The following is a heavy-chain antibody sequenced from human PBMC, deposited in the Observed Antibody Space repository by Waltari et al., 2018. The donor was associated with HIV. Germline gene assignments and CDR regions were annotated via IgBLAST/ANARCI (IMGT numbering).Heavy chain of an antibody. CDR3: ARDNWNDYYYYGMDV. D-gene: IGHD1-1*01. Sequence: QVQLVQSGAEVKKPGASVKVSCKAPVYTFTSFGISRVRQASGQGLEWMGWISAYNGNTNDAQKLQGRVTMTTDTSTSTAYMELRSLRSDDTAVFYCARDNWNDYYYYGMDVWGQGTTVTVSS. CDR1: VYTFTSFG. CDR2: ISAYNGNT. J-gene: IGHJ6*02. V-gene: IGHV1-18*01.